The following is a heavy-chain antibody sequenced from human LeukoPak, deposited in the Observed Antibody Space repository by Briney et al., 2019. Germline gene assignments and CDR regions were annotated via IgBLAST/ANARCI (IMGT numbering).Heavy chain of an antibody. V-gene: IGHV4-39*01. CDR1: GGSISRSSYY. Sequence: NPSETLSLTCTVSGGSISRSSYYWGWIRQPPGKGLEWIGSIYYSGSTYYNPSLKSRVTISVDTSKNQFSLKLSSVTAADTAVYYCARHYHGDYLGNWFDPWGQGTLVTVSS. CDR2: IYYSGST. D-gene: IGHD4-17*01. J-gene: IGHJ5*02. CDR3: ARHYHGDYLGNWFDP.